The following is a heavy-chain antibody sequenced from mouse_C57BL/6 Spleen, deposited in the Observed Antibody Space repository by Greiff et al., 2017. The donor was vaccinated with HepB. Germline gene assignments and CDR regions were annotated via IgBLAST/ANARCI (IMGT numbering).Heavy chain of an antibody. CDR3: TTSYGNYYAMDY. D-gene: IGHD2-1*01. Sequence: EVQLQQSGAELVRPGASVKLSCTASGFNIKDYYMHWVKQRPEQGLEWIGRIDPEDGDTEYAPKFQGKATMTADTSSNTAYLQLSSLTSDDTAVYYCTTSYGNYYAMDYWGQGTSVTVSS. CDR2: IDPEDGDT. V-gene: IGHV14-1*01. J-gene: IGHJ4*01. CDR1: GFNIKDYY.